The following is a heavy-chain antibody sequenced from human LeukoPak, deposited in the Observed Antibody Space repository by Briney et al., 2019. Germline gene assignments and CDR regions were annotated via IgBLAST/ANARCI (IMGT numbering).Heavy chain of an antibody. CDR3: AKDGGLWVSAHWGDS. D-gene: IGHD7-27*01. Sequence: PGGSLRLSCPASGFTFSSYTMSWVRQAPGKGLKWVSTITTGGPNTYYADSVKGRFTVSRDDSKNTLYLQMNSLRAEDTAVYYCAKDGGLWVSAHWGDSWGRGTLVTVSS. CDR1: GFTFSSYT. CDR2: ITTGGPNT. J-gene: IGHJ4*02. V-gene: IGHV3-23*01.